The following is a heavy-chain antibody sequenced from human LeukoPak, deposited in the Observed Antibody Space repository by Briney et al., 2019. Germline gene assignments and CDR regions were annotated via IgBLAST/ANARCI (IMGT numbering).Heavy chain of an antibody. CDR1: GFTFSSYS. CDR2: ISSSSSTI. Sequence: PGGSLRLSCAASGFTFSSYSMNWVRQAPGKGLEWVSYISSSSSTIYYADSVKGRFTISRDNAKNSLYLQMNSLRAEDTAVYYCASGRGPHYYDSSGYSAYWGQGTLVTVSS. CDR3: ASGRGPHYYDSSGYSAY. V-gene: IGHV3-48*04. D-gene: IGHD3-22*01. J-gene: IGHJ4*02.